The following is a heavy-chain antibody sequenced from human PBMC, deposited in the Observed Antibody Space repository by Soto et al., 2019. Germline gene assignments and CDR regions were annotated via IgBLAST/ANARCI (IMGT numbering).Heavy chain of an antibody. CDR3: TRHPRTPDY. V-gene: IGHV4-39*01. CDR1: GGPINNSPQY. Sequence: SETLSLTCTFSGGPINNSPQYWGWSRQPPGGGLEWIGTIHYGGTVYYNPSLKSRVTISVDTSKNQFSLQVNSVTAADTAVYYCTRHPRTPDYWGQGTLVTVSS. J-gene: IGHJ4*02. CDR2: IHYGGTV. D-gene: IGHD2-15*01.